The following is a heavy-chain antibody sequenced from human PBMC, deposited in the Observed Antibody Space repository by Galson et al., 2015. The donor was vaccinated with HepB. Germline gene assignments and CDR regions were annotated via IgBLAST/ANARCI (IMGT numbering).Heavy chain of an antibody. V-gene: IGHV3-21*01. CDR2: VSSSGSYI. Sequence: SLRLSCAASGFTFSDYSMNWVRQAPGKGLEWVSSVSSSGSYIYYADSVKGRFTISRDNARNSLYLQMNSLGAEDTAVYYCARDKYSSGWAQYYFDDWGQGTLVTVSS. CDR3: ARDKYSSGWAQYYFDD. J-gene: IGHJ4*02. D-gene: IGHD6-19*01. CDR1: GFTFSDYS.